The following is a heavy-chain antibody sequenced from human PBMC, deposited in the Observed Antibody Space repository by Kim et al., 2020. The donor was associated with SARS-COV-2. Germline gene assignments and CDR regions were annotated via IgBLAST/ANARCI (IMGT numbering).Heavy chain of an antibody. Sequence: GGSLRLSCAAYGFTFVNYAMHWVRQVPGKGLEWVSLISGDGGRTYYAGSVRGRFTISRDNIKNSLYLQMNDLRIEDTALYYCARWDGDTTGYYYHGLDVWGQGTTVAVSS. D-gene: IGHD3-9*01. CDR3: ARWDGDTTGYYYHGLDV. CDR1: GFTFVNYA. CDR2: ISGDGGRT. J-gene: IGHJ6*02. V-gene: IGHV3-43*02.